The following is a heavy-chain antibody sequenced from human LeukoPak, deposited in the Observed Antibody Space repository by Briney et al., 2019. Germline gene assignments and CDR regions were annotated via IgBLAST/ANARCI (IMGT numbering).Heavy chain of an antibody. Sequence: RRASVKVSCKASGYTFSNYGINWVRQATGQGLEWIGWMSPNSGNTVYVKKFQGRVTMTRDTSIGKAYMELSSLTSEDTAIYYCARDRVGVGGHGWENWGQGTLVTVSS. D-gene: IGHD6-19*01. CDR2: MSPNSGNT. J-gene: IGHJ4*02. V-gene: IGHV1-8*01. CDR3: ARDRVGVGGHGWEN. CDR1: GYTFSNYG.